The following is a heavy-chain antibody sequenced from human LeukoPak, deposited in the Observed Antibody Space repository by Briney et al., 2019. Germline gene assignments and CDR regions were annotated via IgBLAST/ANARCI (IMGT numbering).Heavy chain of an antibody. CDR2: INHSGST. CDR3: ARARLARAFDY. Sequence: SETLSLTCAVYGGSFSGYYWSWIRQPPGKGLEWVGEINHSGSTNYNPSLKSRVTISVDTSKNQFSLKLSSVTAADTAVYCCARARLARAFDYWGQGTLVTVSS. V-gene: IGHV4-34*01. J-gene: IGHJ4*02. CDR1: GGSFSGYY.